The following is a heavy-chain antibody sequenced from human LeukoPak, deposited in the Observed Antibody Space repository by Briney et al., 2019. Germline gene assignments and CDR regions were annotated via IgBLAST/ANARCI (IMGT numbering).Heavy chain of an antibody. J-gene: IGHJ4*02. D-gene: IGHD3-22*01. CDR3: TRQATYYYDSSGYSL. V-gene: IGHV3-73*01. CDR2: IRSKANSYAT. Sequence: GGSLRLSCAASGFTFSGSAMHRVRQASGKGLEWVGRIRSKANSYATAYAASVKGRFTISRDDSKNTAYLQMNSLKTEDTAVYYCTRQATYYYDSSGYSLWGQGTLVTVSS. CDR1: GFTFSGSA.